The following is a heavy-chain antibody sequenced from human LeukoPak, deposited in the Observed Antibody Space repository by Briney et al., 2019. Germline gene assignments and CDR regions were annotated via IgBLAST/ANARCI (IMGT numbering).Heavy chain of an antibody. CDR3: ASIPTNGGNAFDI. CDR1: GGSFSGYY. Sequence: SETLSLTCAVYGGSFSGYYWSWIRQPPGKGLEWIGEINHSGSTNYNPSLKSRVTISVDTSKNQFSLKLSSVTAADTAVYYCASIPTNGGNAFDIWGQGTMVTVSS. D-gene: IGHD1-1*01. V-gene: IGHV4-34*01. CDR2: INHSGST. J-gene: IGHJ3*02.